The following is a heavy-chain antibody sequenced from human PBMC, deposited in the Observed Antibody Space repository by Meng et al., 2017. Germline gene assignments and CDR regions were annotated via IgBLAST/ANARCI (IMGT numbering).Heavy chain of an antibody. CDR3: AREKVYDSSGFGLEYFDY. V-gene: IGHV4-4*07. CDR1: GGSISSYY. J-gene: IGHJ4*02. CDR2: IYTSGST. Sequence: GSLRLSCTVSGGSISSYYWSWIRQPAGKGLEWIGRIYTSGSTNYNPSLKSRVTMSVDTSKNQFSLKLSSVTAADTAVYYCAREKVYDSSGFGLEYFDYWGQGTLVTVSS. D-gene: IGHD3-22*01.